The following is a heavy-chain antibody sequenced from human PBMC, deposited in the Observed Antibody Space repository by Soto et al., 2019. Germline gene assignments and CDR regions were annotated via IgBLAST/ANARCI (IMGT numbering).Heavy chain of an antibody. D-gene: IGHD3-10*01. J-gene: IGHJ3*02. Sequence: GGSLRLSCAASGFTFSSYSMNWVRQAPGKGLEWVSSISSSSSYIYYADSVEGRFTISRDNAKNSLYLQMNSLRAEDTAVYYCARDSSGGAFDIWGQGTMVTVSS. V-gene: IGHV3-21*01. CDR2: ISSSSSYI. CDR3: ARDSSGGAFDI. CDR1: GFTFSSYS.